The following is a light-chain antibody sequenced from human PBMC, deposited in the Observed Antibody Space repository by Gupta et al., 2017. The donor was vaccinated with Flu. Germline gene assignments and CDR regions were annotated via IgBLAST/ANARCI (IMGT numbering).Light chain of an antibody. CDR3: MQGLQPWT. Sequence: DIVMTQSPLSLPVTPGEPASISCRSSQSLLHSNGYNYLDWYLQKPGQSPQLLIYLGSNRASGVPDRFSGSGSGKDFTLKSSRGEAEDVGLYYWMQGLQPWTFGQGTKVEIK. CDR1: QSLLHSNGYNY. V-gene: IGKV2-28*01. J-gene: IGKJ1*01. CDR2: LGS.